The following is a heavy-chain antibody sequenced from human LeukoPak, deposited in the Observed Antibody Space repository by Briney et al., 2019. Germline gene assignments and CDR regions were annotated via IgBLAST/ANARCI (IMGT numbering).Heavy chain of an antibody. CDR3: AKDGYSSGWFYADISAFDI. CDR2: ISYDGSNK. D-gene: IGHD6-19*01. Sequence: GRSLRLSCAASGFTFSSYGMHWVRQAPGKGLEWVAVISYDGSNKYYADSVKGRFTISRDNSKNTLYLQMNSLRAEDTAVYYCAKDGYSSGWFYADISAFDIWGQGTMVTVSS. V-gene: IGHV3-30*18. CDR1: GFTFSSYG. J-gene: IGHJ3*02.